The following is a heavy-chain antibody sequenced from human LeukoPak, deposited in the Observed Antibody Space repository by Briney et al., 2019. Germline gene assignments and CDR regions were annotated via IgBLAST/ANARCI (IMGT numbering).Heavy chain of an antibody. Sequence: PSETLSLTCTVSGGSISSSSYYWGWIRQPPGKGLEWIGSIYYSGSTYYNASLKSRVTISVDTSKNQFSLKPSSVTAADTAVYYCARHLLWFGELAGWGQGTLVTVSS. D-gene: IGHD3-10*01. CDR1: GGSISSSSYY. J-gene: IGHJ4*02. CDR3: ARHLLWFGELAG. CDR2: IYYSGST. V-gene: IGHV4-39*01.